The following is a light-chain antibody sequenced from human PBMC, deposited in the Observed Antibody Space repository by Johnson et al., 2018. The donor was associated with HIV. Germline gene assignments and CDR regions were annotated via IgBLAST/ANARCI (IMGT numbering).Light chain of an antibody. V-gene: IGLV1-51*01. Sequence: QSVLTQPPSVSAAPGQKVTISCSGSSSNIGNNYVSWYQQLPGTAPKLLIYDNNKRPSGIPDRFSDSRSGTSATLAITGLQPGDEADYYCGTWDTSLGAQYVFGSGTKVTVL. CDR2: DNN. CDR1: SSNIGNNY. J-gene: IGLJ1*01. CDR3: GTWDTSLGAQYV.